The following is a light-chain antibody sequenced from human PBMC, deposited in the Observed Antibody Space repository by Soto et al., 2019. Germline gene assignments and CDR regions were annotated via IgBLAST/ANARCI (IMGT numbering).Light chain of an antibody. CDR1: SSDVGGYNY. CDR3: SSYTSSSTPRV. J-gene: IGLJ3*02. CDR2: DVS. Sequence: QSALPQPASVSGSPGQSITISCTGTSSDVGGYNYVSWYQQHPGKAPKLMIYDVSNRPSGVSNRFSGSKSGNTASLTISGLQAEDEADYYCSSYTSSSTPRVFGGGTKLTVL. V-gene: IGLV2-14*01.